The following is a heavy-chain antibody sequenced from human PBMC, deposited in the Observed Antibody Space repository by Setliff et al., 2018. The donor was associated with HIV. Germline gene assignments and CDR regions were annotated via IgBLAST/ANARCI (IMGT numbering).Heavy chain of an antibody. CDR2: IHHTGST. Sequence: PSETLSLTCTVSGGSISSRSYYWSWIRQPPGKGLEWIGFIHHTGSTVSNPSLKSRVTILMDLSRNQLSLHLASVTTADTAVYFCAPGEGVASTYYHDWGQGTQVTVSS. J-gene: IGHJ4*01. CDR1: GGSISSRSYY. CDR3: APGEGVASTYYHD. V-gene: IGHV4-61*01. D-gene: IGHD3-3*01.